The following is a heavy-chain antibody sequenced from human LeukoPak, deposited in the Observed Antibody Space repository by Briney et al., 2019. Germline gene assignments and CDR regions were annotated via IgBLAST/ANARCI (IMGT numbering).Heavy chain of an antibody. V-gene: IGHV4-59*01. D-gene: IGHD1-1*01. CDR3: ARVSWFPGTSYYYMDV. J-gene: IGHJ6*03. CDR2: IYYSGST. Sequence: SETLSLTCTVSGGSISSYYWSWIRQPPGKGLEWIGCIYYSGSTNYNPSLKSRVTISVDTSKKQFSLKLTSVTAADTAVYYCARVSWFPGTSYYYMDVWGKGTAVTVSS. CDR1: GGSISSYY.